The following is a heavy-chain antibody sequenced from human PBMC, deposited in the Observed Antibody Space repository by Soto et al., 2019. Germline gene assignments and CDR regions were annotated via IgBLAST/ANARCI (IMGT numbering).Heavy chain of an antibody. D-gene: IGHD2-2*01. CDR2: IIPIFGTA. V-gene: IGHV1-69*13. J-gene: IGHJ6*02. CDR1: GGTFSSYA. CDR3: ARDRYCSSASCGMDV. Sequence: SVKVSCKASGGTFSSYAISWVRQAPGQGLEWMGGIIPIFGTANYAQKFQGRVTITADESTSTAYMELSSLRSEDTAVYYCARDRYCSSASCGMDVWGQGTTVTVSS.